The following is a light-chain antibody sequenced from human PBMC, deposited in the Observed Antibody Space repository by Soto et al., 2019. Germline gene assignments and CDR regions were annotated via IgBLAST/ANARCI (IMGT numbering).Light chain of an antibody. CDR3: SSYAGGIKWV. CDR2: EVS. J-gene: IGLJ3*02. CDR1: SGDVGGYNF. V-gene: IGLV2-8*01. Sequence: QSVLTQPPSASGSPGQSVTISCTGTSGDVGGYNFVSWYQQHPGKAPKFMIYEVSKRPSGVPRRFSGSTSGNTSSLTVAGLPAEDAADYYCSSYAGGIKWVFGGGTKVTVL.